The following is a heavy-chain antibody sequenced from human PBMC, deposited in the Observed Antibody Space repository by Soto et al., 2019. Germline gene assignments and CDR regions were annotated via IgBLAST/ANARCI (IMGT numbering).Heavy chain of an antibody. Sequence: QVQLQESGPGLVKPSETLSLTCTVSGGSISSYYWSWIRQPPGKGLEWLGYIYYSGSTNYNPSLKSRVTISVDTSKNQFSLKLSSVTAADTAVYYCARSLGERATYYDFWSGNDAFDIWGQGTMVTVSS. CDR1: GGSISSYY. J-gene: IGHJ3*02. CDR2: IYYSGST. V-gene: IGHV4-59*01. CDR3: ARSLGERATYYDFWSGNDAFDI. D-gene: IGHD3-3*01.